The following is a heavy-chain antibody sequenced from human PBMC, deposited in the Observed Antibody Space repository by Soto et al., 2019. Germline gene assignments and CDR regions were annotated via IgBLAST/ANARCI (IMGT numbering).Heavy chain of an antibody. D-gene: IGHD3-3*01. CDR3: ARHYDFWSGYHFDY. CDR2: IYYSGST. J-gene: IGHJ4*02. CDR1: GGSISSSSYY. Sequence: SETLSLTCTVSGGSISSSSYYWGWIRQPPGKGLEWIGSIYYSGSTYYNPSLKSRVTISVDTSKNQFSLKLSSVTAAGTAVYYCARHYDFWSGYHFDYWGQGTLVTVSS. V-gene: IGHV4-39*01.